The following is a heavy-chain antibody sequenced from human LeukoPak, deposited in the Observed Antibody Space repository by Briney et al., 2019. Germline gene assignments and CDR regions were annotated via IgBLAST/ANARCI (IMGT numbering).Heavy chain of an antibody. Sequence: SETLSLTCTVSGGSISSGSYYWSWIRQPAGKGLEWIGRIYTSGSTNYNPSLKSRVTISVDTSKNQFSLKLSSVTAADTAVYYCARMRARCSSTSCYRFDPWGQGTLVTVSS. J-gene: IGHJ5*02. V-gene: IGHV4-61*02. CDR3: ARMRARCSSTSCYRFDP. D-gene: IGHD2-2*02. CDR2: IYTSGST. CDR1: GGSISSGSYY.